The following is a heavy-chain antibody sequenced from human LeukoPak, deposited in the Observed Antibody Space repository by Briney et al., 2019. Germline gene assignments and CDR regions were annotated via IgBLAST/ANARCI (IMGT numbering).Heavy chain of an antibody. V-gene: IGHV4-4*07. CDR2: IYSSGNT. CDR1: GGSISSYH. Sequence: PSETLSLTCTVSGGSISSYHWSWIRQPAGKGLEWIGRIYSSGNTNYSPSLKSRVTMSVDTSKNQFSLKLSSVTAADTALYYCARHSAVADDAFDIWGQGTLVTVSS. D-gene: IGHD6-19*01. J-gene: IGHJ3*02. CDR3: ARHSAVADDAFDI.